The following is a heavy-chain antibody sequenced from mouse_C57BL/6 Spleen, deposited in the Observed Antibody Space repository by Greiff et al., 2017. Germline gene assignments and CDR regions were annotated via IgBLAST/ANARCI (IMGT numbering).Heavy chain of an antibody. V-gene: IGHV10-3*01. CDR2: IRSKSSNYAT. CDR3: VRNYGSSYDYAMDY. D-gene: IGHD1-1*01. J-gene: IGHJ4*01. Sequence: DVHLVESGGGLVQPKGSLKLSCAASGFTFNTYAMHWVRQAPGKGLEWVARIRSKSSNYATYYADSVKDRFTISRDDSQSMLYLQMNNLKTEDTAMYYCVRNYGSSYDYAMDYWGQGTSVTVSS. CDR1: GFTFNTYA.